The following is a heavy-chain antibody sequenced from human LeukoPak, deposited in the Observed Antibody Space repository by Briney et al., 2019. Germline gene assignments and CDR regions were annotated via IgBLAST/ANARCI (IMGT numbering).Heavy chain of an antibody. J-gene: IGHJ4*02. D-gene: IGHD2/OR15-2a*01. V-gene: IGHV3-74*01. CDR1: GNYW. CDR2: INSDGSWT. CDR3: VSFYETY. Sequence: GGSLRLSCAASGNYWMHWVRQVPGKGLVWVSHINSDGSWTSYAGSVKGRFTISKDNAKNTVYLQMNSLRAEDTAVYYCVSFYETYWGRGTLVTVSS.